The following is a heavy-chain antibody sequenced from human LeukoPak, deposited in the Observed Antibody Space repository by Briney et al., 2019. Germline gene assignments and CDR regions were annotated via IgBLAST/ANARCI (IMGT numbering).Heavy chain of an antibody. J-gene: IGHJ4*02. CDR2: ISGSGGST. Sequence: GGSLRLSCAASGFTFSSYVMSWVRQAPGKGLEWVSAISGSGGSTYYADSVKGRFTISRDNSKNTLYLQMNSLRAEDTAIYYCAKDPMVYYYGSGGSVFDYWGQGTLVTVSS. CDR3: AKDPMVYYYGSGGSVFDY. CDR1: GFTFSSYV. V-gene: IGHV3-23*01. D-gene: IGHD3-10*01.